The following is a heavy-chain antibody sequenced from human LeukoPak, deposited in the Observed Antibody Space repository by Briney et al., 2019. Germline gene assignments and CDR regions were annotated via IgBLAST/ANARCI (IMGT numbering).Heavy chain of an antibody. V-gene: IGHV4-34*01. Sequence: PSETLSLTCAVYGGSFSGYYWSWIRQLPGKGLEWIGEINHSGSTNYNPSLKSRVTISVDTSKNQFSLKLSSVTAADTAVYYCARDRSQYSSGWFDTWGQGTLVTVSS. CDR1: GGSFSGYY. CDR2: INHSGST. J-gene: IGHJ5*02. CDR3: ARDRSQYSSGWFDT. D-gene: IGHD6-25*01.